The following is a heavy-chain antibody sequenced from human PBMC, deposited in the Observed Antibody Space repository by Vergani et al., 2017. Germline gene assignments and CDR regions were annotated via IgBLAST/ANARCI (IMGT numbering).Heavy chain of an antibody. Sequence: QVQLVQSGAEVKKPGSSVQVSCKASGGTFSSYAISWVRQAPGQGLEWMGGIIPIFGTANYAQKFQGRVTITADESTSTAYMELSSLGSEDAAVYYCARVYSTGEAFEIWGQGTMVTVSS. CDR1: GGTFSSYA. J-gene: IGHJ3*02. D-gene: IGHD3-10*01. CDR3: ARVYSTGEAFEI. CDR2: IIPIFGTA. V-gene: IGHV1-69*01.